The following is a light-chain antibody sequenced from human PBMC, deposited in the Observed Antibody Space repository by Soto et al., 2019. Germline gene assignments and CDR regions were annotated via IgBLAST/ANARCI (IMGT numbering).Light chain of an antibody. CDR1: SSNIGAGYD. V-gene: IGLV1-40*01. J-gene: IGLJ2*01. CDR2: GHS. Sequence: QPVLTQPPSVSGAPGQRVTISCTGSSSNIGAGYDVHWYQQLPGTAPKLLVYGHSNRPSGVPDRFSGSKSGTSASLAITGLQAEDEADYYCQSYDTGLSGSVFGGGTKLTVL. CDR3: QSYDTGLSGSV.